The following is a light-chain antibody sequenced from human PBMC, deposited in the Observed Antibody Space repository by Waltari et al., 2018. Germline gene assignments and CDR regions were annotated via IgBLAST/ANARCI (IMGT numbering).Light chain of an antibody. J-gene: IGKJ1*01. CDR2: GAS. CDR3: QHYVRLPAT. CDR1: QSVRGS. V-gene: IGKV3-20*01. Sequence: IALTQSPGTLSSSPGDRATLSCRASQSVRGSLAWYQQKAGQAPRLLIYGASSRATGIPDRFSGSGSGTDFSLTISRLEPEDFAVYYCQHYVRLPATFGQGTKVEI.